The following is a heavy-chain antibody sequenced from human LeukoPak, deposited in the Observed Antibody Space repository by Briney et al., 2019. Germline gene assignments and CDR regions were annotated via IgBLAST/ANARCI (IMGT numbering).Heavy chain of an antibody. D-gene: IGHD5-18*01. Sequence: SETLSLTCAVYGGSFSGYSWSWIRQPPGKGLEWVGVIYHSGSTNYNPSLKSRGTISVDTSKTQSPLKRSSVTAADTAVYYCARGYRYGYPYWGKGALVPVPS. CDR2: IYHSGST. J-gene: IGHJ4*02. V-gene: IGHV4-34*01. CDR1: GGSFSGYS. CDR3: ARGYRYGYPY.